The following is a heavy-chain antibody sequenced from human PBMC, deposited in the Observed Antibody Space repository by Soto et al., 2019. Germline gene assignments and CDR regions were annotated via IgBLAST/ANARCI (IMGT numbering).Heavy chain of an antibody. V-gene: IGHV1-8*01. J-gene: IGHJ3*02. Sequence: VKVSCKASGYTFTSYDINWVRQATGQGLEWMGWMNPNSGNTGYAQKFQGRVTMTRNTSISTAYMELSSLRSEDTAVYYCARGMGSSWYDAFDIWGQGTMVTVS. CDR3: ARGMGSSWYDAFDI. CDR2: MNPNSGNT. CDR1: GYTFTSYD. D-gene: IGHD6-13*01.